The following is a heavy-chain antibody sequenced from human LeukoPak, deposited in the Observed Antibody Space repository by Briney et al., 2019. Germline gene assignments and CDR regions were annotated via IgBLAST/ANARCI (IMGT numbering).Heavy chain of an antibody. CDR2: IYSGGST. CDR1: GFTVSSNY. Sequence: GGSLRLSCAASGFTVSSNYMSWVRQAPGKGLEWVSVIYSGGSTYYADSVKGRFTISRDNSKNTLYLQMNSLRAEDTAVYYCAKVWYSSGWYRNWGQGTLVTVSS. CDR3: AKVWYSSGWYRN. J-gene: IGHJ4*02. V-gene: IGHV3-53*01. D-gene: IGHD6-19*01.